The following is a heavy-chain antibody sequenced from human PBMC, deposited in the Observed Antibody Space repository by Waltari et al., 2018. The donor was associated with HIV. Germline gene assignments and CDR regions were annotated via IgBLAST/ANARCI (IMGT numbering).Heavy chain of an antibody. V-gene: IGHV1-18*01. J-gene: IGHJ6*02. D-gene: IGHD2-2*01. CDR3: ARDTARYCSSTSCPRPFYYYYYGMDV. CDR2: ISAYNGNT. CDR1: GYTFTSYG. Sequence: QVQLVQSGAEVKKPGASVKVSCKASGYTFTSYGISWVRQAPGQGLEWMGWISAYNGNTNYAQKLQGRVTMTTDTSTSTAYMELRSLRSDDTAVYYCARDTARYCSSTSCPRPFYYYYYGMDVWGQGTTVTVSS.